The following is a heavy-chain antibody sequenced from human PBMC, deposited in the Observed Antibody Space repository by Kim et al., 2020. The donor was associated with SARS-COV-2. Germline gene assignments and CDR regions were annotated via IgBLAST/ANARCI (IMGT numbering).Heavy chain of an antibody. D-gene: IGHD3-22*01. V-gene: IGHV3-23*01. Sequence: SVKGRFTISRDNTKNTLYLQMSSLGAEDTAVYYCAKFTYDTNGYYANFDYWGQGTLVTVSS. J-gene: IGHJ4*02. CDR3: AKFTYDTNGYYANFDY.